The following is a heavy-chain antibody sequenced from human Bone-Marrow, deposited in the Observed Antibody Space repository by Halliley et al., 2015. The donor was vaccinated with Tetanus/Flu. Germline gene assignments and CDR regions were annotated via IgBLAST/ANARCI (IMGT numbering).Heavy chain of an antibody. D-gene: IGHD5-12*01. J-gene: IGHJ4*02. V-gene: IGHV4-38-2*02. CDR2: IYRSGST. CDR3: ARAGRIGYETPFDL. CDR1: GYPISSGHY. Sequence: TLSLTCTVSGYPISSGHYWGWIRQPPGKGLEWIGSIYRSGSTYYHPSLKRRVTITVDMSKNQFSLNLNSVTDADTAVYYCARAGRIGYETPFDLWGQGTLVTASS.